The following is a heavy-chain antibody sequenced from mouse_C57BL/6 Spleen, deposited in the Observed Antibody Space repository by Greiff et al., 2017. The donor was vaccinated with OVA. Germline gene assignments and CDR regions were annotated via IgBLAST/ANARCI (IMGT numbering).Heavy chain of an antibody. J-gene: IGHJ2*01. CDR1: GYTFTSYW. V-gene: IGHV1-55*01. CDR3: ARLNYGSSYPDY. CDR2: IYPGSGST. D-gene: IGHD1-1*01. Sequence: QVQLQQPGAELVKPGASVKMSCKASGYTFTSYWITWVKQRPGQGLEWIGDIYPGSGSTNYNEKFKSKATLTVDTSSSTAYMQLSSLTSEDSAVYYCARLNYGSSYPDYWGQGTTLTGSS.